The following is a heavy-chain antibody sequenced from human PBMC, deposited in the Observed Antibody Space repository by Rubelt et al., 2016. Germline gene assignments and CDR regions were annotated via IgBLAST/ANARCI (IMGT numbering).Heavy chain of an antibody. V-gene: IGHV1-46*01. J-gene: IGHJ4*02. Sequence: QVQLVQSGAEVKKPGASVKVSCKASGYTFTSYYMHWVRQAPGQGLEWMGIINPSGGSTSYAQKVQVRVSMTRDTSTSTVYMGLSSLRAADTAVYDCARTKTVEMATIPLAYWGQGTLVTVSS. CDR2: INPSGGST. D-gene: IGHD5-24*01. CDR3: ARTKTVEMATIPLAY. CDR1: GYTFTSYY.